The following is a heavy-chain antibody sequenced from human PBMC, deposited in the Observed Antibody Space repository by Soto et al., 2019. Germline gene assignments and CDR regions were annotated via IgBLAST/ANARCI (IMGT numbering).Heavy chain of an antibody. D-gene: IGHD6-19*01. J-gene: IGHJ3*02. CDR1: GFIFSSYA. CDR2: ISGNGGTT. CDR3: AKRFAYSSGLDGFDS. V-gene: IGHV3-23*01. Sequence: GGSLRLSCAASGFIFSSYAMTWVRQGPGKGLEWVSGISGNGGTTYYADSVKGRSIISRDNSKNTLFLQMNSLRAEDSAIYYCAKRFAYSSGLDGFDSWGQGTMVTVSS.